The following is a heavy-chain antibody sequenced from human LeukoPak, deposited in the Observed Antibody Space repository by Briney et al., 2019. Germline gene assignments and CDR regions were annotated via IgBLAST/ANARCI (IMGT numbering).Heavy chain of an antibody. D-gene: IGHD1-26*01. CDR3: ARASYSGSFGYYYYMDV. Sequence: SETLSLTCTVSGGSISSSSYYWGWIRQPPGKGLEWIGSIYYSGSTYYNPSLKSRVTISVDTSKNQFSLKLSSVTAADTAVYYCARASYSGSFGYYYYMDVWGKGTTVTISS. J-gene: IGHJ6*03. CDR2: IYYSGST. V-gene: IGHV4-39*07. CDR1: GGSISSSSYY.